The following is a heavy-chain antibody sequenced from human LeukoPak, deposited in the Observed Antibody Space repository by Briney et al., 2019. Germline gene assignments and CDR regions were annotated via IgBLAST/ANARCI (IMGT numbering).Heavy chain of an antibody. CDR3: ARHRFSSGWFALLSYFDP. D-gene: IGHD6-19*01. Sequence: SETLSLTCNVSGGSISSSSYYWGWIRQPPGKGLEWIGSIYYSGSTHYNPSLKSRVAISVDTSKNQLSLRLSSVTAADTAVYYCARHRFSSGWFALLSYFDPWGQGTLVTVSS. J-gene: IGHJ5*02. CDR1: GGSISSSSYY. V-gene: IGHV4-39*01. CDR2: IYYSGST.